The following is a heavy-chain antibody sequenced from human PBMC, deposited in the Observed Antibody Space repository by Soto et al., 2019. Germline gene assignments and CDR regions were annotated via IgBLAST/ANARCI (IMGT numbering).Heavy chain of an antibody. CDR1: GYPFTIYA. Sequence: ASVKVSCKASGYPFTIYAIHWVRQAPGQSLEWMGWINPGNGDTKYSQIFQGRVTITWDTSARTAYMDLSSLISEDTADYYCARDSSSSRSFDYWDQGARVTVSS. V-gene: IGHV1-3*01. D-gene: IGHD6-6*01. CDR3: ARDSSSSRSFDY. J-gene: IGHJ4*02. CDR2: INPGNGDT.